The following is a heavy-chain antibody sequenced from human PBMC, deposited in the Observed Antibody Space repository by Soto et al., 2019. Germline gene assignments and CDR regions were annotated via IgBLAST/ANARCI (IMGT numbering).Heavy chain of an antibody. Sequence: PGGSLRLSCAASGFTFSSFAMTWVRQAPGKGLEWVSVISGGGTSTSYADSVKGRFAISRDNSKNTLYLQMTSLRVEDTAIYYCARRTAPDYWGQGTQVTVSS. V-gene: IGHV3-23*01. CDR2: ISGGGTST. J-gene: IGHJ4*02. CDR1: GFTFSSFA. D-gene: IGHD5-18*01. CDR3: ARRTAPDY.